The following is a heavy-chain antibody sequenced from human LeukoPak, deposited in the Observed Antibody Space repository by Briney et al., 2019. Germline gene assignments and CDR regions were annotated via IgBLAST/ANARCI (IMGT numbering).Heavy chain of an antibody. J-gene: IGHJ4*02. CDR1: GFTFNSYG. V-gene: IGHV3-33*08. D-gene: IGHD6-6*01. CDR2: IWYDGSSK. CDR3: ARDRSSSLYYFDY. Sequence: GGSLRLSCAASGFTFNSYGMHWVRQAPGKGLEWVAIIWYDGSSKYYADSVKGRFTISRDNSKNTLYLQMNSLRAEDTAVYYCARDRSSSLYYFDYWGQGTLVTVSS.